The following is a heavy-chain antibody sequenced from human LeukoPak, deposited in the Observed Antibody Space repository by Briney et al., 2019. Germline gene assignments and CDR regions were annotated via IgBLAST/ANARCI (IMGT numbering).Heavy chain of an antibody. J-gene: IGHJ4*02. V-gene: IGHV5-51*01. CDR3: GRAGFGELLTWDY. Sequence: GESLKISCKCSGYSFTSYWIGWVRQMPGKGLEWMGIIYPGDSDTRYSPSFQGQVTISADKSISTAYLQWSSLKAPDTAMYYCGRAGFGELLTWDYWGQGTLVTVSS. CDR2: IYPGDSDT. CDR1: GYSFTSYW. D-gene: IGHD3-10*01.